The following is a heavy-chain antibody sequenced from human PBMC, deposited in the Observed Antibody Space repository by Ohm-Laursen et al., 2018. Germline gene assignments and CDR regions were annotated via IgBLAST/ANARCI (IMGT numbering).Heavy chain of an antibody. J-gene: IGHJ4*02. CDR2: IYTSGST. Sequence: SDTLSLTCIVSGDSISSYYWSWIRQPAGKGLEWIGRIYTSGSTNYNPSLKGRVTMSVDTSKNQFSLSLNSVTAADTAIYYCVRDRRDGFNYVEYWGQGTLVTVSS. CDR3: VRDRRDGFNYVEY. D-gene: IGHD5-24*01. V-gene: IGHV4-4*07. CDR1: GDSISSYY.